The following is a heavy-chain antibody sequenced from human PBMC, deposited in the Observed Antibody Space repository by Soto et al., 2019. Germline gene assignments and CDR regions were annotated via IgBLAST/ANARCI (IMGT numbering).Heavy chain of an antibody. CDR1: GFNVSGNY. Sequence: EVQLVESGGGLIQPGGSLRLSCAASGFNVSGNYMSWVRQAPGKGLEWVSVISSGGGAYYADSVRGRFTISSDNSKNTLYLQMNSLRAEDTAVYYCARGRYNWNDSPGAFDIWGQGTMVTVSS. D-gene: IGHD1-1*01. CDR2: ISSGGGA. J-gene: IGHJ3*02. CDR3: ARGRYNWNDSPGAFDI. V-gene: IGHV3-66*03.